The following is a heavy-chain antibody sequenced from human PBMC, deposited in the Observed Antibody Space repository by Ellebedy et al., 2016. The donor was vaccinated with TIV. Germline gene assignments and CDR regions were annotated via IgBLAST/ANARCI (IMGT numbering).Heavy chain of an antibody. CDR2: ISSSSSYT. Sequence: GGSLRLSXAASGFTFSDYYMSWIRQAPGKGLEWVSYISSSSSYTNYADSVKGRFTISRDNAKNSLYLQMNSLRAEDTAVYYCARWATVTTRAFDIWGQGTMVTVSS. D-gene: IGHD4-17*01. CDR3: ARWATVTTRAFDI. CDR1: GFTFSDYY. J-gene: IGHJ3*02. V-gene: IGHV3-11*06.